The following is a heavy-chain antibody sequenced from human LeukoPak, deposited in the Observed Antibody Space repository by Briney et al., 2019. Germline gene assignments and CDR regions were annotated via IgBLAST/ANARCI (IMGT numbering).Heavy chain of an antibody. V-gene: IGHV3-11*05. CDR2: ISNSGSST. D-gene: IGHD2-2*01. Sequence: PGGSLRLSCAASRFTFSDSYMAWIRQAPGKGLEWVAYISNSGSSTKYADSVKGRFTIPRDNAKNSVSLQMNSVRPEDAAVYYCARADRTSWFDYWGQGTLVSVS. CDR3: ARADRTSWFDY. CDR1: RFTFSDSY. J-gene: IGHJ4*02.